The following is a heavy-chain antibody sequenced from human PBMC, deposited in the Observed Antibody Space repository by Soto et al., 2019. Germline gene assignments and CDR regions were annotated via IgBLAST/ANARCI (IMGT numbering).Heavy chain of an antibody. J-gene: IGHJ4*02. D-gene: IGHD3-16*01. V-gene: IGHV4-34*01. CDR2: INHSGST. CDR3: ARVGLAYRRDY. Sequence: QVQLQQWGAGLLKPSETLSLTCAVYGGSFSGYYWCWIRQPPGKGLERIGEINHSGSTNYNPSLKSRVTISVDTSKNQFSLKLSSVTAADTAVYYCARVGLAYRRDYWGQGTLVTVSS. CDR1: GGSFSGYY.